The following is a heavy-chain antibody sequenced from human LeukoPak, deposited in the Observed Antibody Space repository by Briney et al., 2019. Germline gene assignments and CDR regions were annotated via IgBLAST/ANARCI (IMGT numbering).Heavy chain of an antibody. V-gene: IGHV1-8*01. CDR2: MNPNSGNT. J-gene: IGHJ5*02. CDR3: ARGLYDIVPGYYNNWFDP. Sequence: ASVKVSSKASGDTFTSYDINWVRQATRQGLKWMGWMNPNSGNTGYAQKFQGRVTITRNTSISTAYMELSGLRSEDTAVYYCARGLYDIVPGYYNNWFDPWGQGTLVTVSS. CDR1: GDTFTSYD. D-gene: IGHD3-9*01.